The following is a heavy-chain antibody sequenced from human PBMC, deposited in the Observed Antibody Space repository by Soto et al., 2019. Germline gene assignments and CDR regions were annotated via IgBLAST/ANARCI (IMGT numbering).Heavy chain of an antibody. CDR2: FIAMLGTP. J-gene: IGHJ4*02. CDR3: ARGAMANFDY. CDR1: GGTFGSQG. Sequence: SVKVSCKASGGTFGSQGIAWVRQAPGQGLEWMGGFIAMLGTPTYAKKVQGRATISADESLTSSYLELRSLRSEDTGVYFCARGAMANFDYWGQGIMVTVSS. D-gene: IGHD5-18*01. V-gene: IGHV1-69*13.